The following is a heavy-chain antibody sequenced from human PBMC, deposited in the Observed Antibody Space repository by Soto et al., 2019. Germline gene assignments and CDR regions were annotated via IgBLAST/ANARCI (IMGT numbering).Heavy chain of an antibody. Sequence: ESGGGVVQPGRSLRLSCAASGFTFSNFGMHWVRQAPGKGLEWVAVISSDGSDKYYSDSVKGRFTISRDNSKNTLFLQMNSLRVEDTAVYYCAKGSEVARQEIDYWGQGTLVTVSS. CDR2: ISSDGSDK. V-gene: IGHV3-30*18. CDR1: GFTFSNFG. CDR3: AKGSEVARQEIDY. D-gene: IGHD2-15*01. J-gene: IGHJ4*02.